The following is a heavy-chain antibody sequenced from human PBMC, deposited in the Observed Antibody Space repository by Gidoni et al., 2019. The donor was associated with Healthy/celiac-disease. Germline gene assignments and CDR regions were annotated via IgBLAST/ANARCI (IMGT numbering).Heavy chain of an antibody. D-gene: IGHD2-2*02. CDR3: AKDGIVVVPAAIINYYYYYMDV. V-gene: IGHV3-30*18. CDR1: GFTFSSYG. Sequence: QVQLVESGGGVVQPGRSLRLSCAASGFTFSSYGMHGVRQAPGKGLEWVAVISYDGSNKYYADSVKGRFTISRDNSKNTLYLQMNSLRAEDTAVYYCAKDGIVVVPAAIINYYYYYMDVWGKGTTVTVSS. CDR2: ISYDGSNK. J-gene: IGHJ6*03.